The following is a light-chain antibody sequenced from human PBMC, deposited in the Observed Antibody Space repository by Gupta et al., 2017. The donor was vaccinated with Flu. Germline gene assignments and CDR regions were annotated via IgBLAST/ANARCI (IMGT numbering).Light chain of an antibody. CDR1: QSIDRY. CDR2: SAS. V-gene: IGKV1-39*01. CDR3: QQSHNRPLT. Sequence: DTQMTQSPYSLSASVGARVPITCRASQSIDRYLNWYQQTSGKAPKLLIYSASAWQSGVPSRLSGSGSGTDFTLTISNLQPEDFAVYYCQQSHNRPLTFGGGTKVEIK. J-gene: IGKJ4*01.